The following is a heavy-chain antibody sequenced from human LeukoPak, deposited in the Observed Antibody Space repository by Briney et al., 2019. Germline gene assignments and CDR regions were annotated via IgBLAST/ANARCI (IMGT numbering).Heavy chain of an antibody. V-gene: IGHV4-34*01. CDR2: INHSGST. CDR1: GGSFSGYY. Sequence: SETLSLTCAVYGGSFSGYYWSWIRQPPGKGLEWIGEINHSGSTNYNPSFKSRVTISVDTSKNQFSLKLSSVTAADTAVYYCARGLRLRNWGQGTLVTVSS. CDR3: ARGLRLRN. D-gene: IGHD5-12*01. J-gene: IGHJ4*02.